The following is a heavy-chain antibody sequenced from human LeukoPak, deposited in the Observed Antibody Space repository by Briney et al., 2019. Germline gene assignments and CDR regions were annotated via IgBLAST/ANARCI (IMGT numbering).Heavy chain of an antibody. CDR1: GFAFSNYA. D-gene: IGHD2-21*02. V-gene: IGHV3-23*01. CDR2: ISGAAEST. J-gene: IGHJ4*02. CDR3: AKRGDYYSLDC. Sequence: GGSLRLSCAGSGFAFSNYAVSWVRQAPGKGLEWVSAISGAAESTYYADSVKGRFTISRDNSKKTVYLQMNSLRADDTALYYCAKRGDYYSLDCWGQGTLVTVSS.